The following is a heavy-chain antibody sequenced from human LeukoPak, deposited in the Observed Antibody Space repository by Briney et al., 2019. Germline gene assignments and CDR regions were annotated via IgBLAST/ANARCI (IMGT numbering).Heavy chain of an antibody. Sequence: GGSLRLSCAASGFTVSSNYMSWVRQAPGKGLEWVSVIYSGGSTYYADSVKGRFTISRDNSKNTLYLQMNSLRAEDTAVYYCARGGYYDSSGYYYPYYWGQGTLVTVSS. D-gene: IGHD3-22*01. J-gene: IGHJ4*02. CDR2: IYSGGST. CDR3: ARGGYYDSSGYYYPYY. V-gene: IGHV3-53*01. CDR1: GFTVSSNY.